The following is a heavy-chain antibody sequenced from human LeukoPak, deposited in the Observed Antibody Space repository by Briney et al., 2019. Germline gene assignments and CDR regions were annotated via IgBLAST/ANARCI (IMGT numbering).Heavy chain of an antibody. Sequence: SETLSLTCTVSGGSISSSSYYWGWIRQPPGKGLEWIGSIYYSGSTYYNPSLKSRVTISVDTSKNQFSLKLSSVTAADTAVYYCASGTGGGNPFDYWGQGTLVTVSS. CDR1: GGSISSSSYY. CDR3: ASGTGGGNPFDY. V-gene: IGHV4-39*07. J-gene: IGHJ4*02. D-gene: IGHD4-23*01. CDR2: IYYSGST.